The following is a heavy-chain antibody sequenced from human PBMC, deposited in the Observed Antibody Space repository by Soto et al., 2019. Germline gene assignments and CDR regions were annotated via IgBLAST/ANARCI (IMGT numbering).Heavy chain of an antibody. CDR2: INPNSGGT. Sequence: ASVKVSCKASGYTFTGYYMHWVRQAPGQGLEWMGWINPNSGGTNYAQKFQGRVTMTRDTSISTAYMELRRLRSDDTAVYYCARDSIKGFDFWSGYYTANYYYYGMDVWGQGTTVTVSS. CDR3: ARDSIKGFDFWSGYYTANYYYYGMDV. D-gene: IGHD3-3*01. V-gene: IGHV1-2*02. CDR1: GYTFTGYY. J-gene: IGHJ6*02.